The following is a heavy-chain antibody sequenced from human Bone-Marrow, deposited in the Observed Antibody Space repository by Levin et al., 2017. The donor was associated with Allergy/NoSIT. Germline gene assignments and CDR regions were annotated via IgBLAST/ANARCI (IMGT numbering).Heavy chain of an antibody. Sequence: SQTLSLTCTVSGGSISSSNWWSWVRQPPGKGLEWIGEIYHSGYSDSNYNPSLKSRVTISLDKSNNQFSLMLSSVTAADTAVYYCAREYCSSGTCYVRKRRAYYFDSWGQGTLVTVSS. J-gene: IGHJ4*02. CDR3: AREYCSSGTCYVRKRRAYYFDS. CDR1: GGSISSSNW. CDR2: IYHSGYSDS. V-gene: IGHV4-4*02. D-gene: IGHD2-15*01.